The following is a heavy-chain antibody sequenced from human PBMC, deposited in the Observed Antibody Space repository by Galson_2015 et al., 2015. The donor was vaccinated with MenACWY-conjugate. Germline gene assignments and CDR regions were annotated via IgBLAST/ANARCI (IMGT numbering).Heavy chain of an antibody. Sequence: SLRLSCAVSGFTFSRYWMSWVRQAPGKGLEWVANIKQDGREKNYVDSVKGRFTISRDNADNSVYLQMDSLRVEDTAVYYCARDTRGHFDYWGQGTLVTFSS. CDR3: ARDTRGHFDY. J-gene: IGHJ4*02. V-gene: IGHV3-7*03. CDR1: GFTFSRYW. CDR2: IKQDGREK.